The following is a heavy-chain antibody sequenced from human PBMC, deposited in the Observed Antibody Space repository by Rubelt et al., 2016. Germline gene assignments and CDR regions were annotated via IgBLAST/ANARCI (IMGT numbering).Heavy chain of an antibody. J-gene: IGHJ4*02. D-gene: IGHD3-10*01. Sequence: EVQLVQSGAEVKKPGESLKISCKGSGCSFTSYWIGWVRRMPGKGLEWMGIIYPGDSDTRYSPSCQGQVTISADKSISTAYLQWSSLKASDTAIYFCARLRADRPSDKAGDYIDSWGQGALVTVSS. CDR1: GCSFTSYW. CDR3: ARLRADRPSDKAGDYIDS. V-gene: IGHV5-51*01. CDR2: IYPGDSDT.